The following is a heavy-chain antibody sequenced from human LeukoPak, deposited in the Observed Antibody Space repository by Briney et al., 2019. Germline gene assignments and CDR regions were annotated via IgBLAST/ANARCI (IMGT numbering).Heavy chain of an antibody. D-gene: IGHD2-2*01. CDR1: GYTFTSYG. V-gene: IGHV1-18*01. CDR3: ARYCSSTSCPGGYYYYGMDV. Sequence: ASVKVSCKASGYTFTSYGISWVRPAPGQGLEWMGWISAYNGNTNYAQKLQGRVTMTTDTSTSTAYMELRSLRSDDTAVYYCARYCSSTSCPGGYYYYGMDVWGQGTTVTVSS. CDR2: ISAYNGNT. J-gene: IGHJ6*02.